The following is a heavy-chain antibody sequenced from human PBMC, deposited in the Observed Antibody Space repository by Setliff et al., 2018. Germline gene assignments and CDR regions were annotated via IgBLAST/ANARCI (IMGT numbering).Heavy chain of an antibody. Sequence: ASVKVSCKASGYTFTSYYTHWVRQAPGQGLEWMGIINPSGGSTSYAQKFQGRVTMTRDTSTSTVYMELSSLRSEDTAVYYCARDEGSGWYVGYWGQGTLVTVSS. CDR1: GYTFTSYY. V-gene: IGHV1-46*01. J-gene: IGHJ4*02. CDR3: ARDEGSGWYVGY. D-gene: IGHD6-19*01. CDR2: INPSGGST.